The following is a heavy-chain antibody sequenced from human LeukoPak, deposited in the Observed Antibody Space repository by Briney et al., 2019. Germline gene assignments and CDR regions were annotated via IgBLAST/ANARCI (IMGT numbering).Heavy chain of an antibody. CDR1: VGSFSDYF. CDR2: INHSGST. V-gene: IGHV4-34*01. CDR3: ARGSTNSRGPGHAFDI. Sequence: SETLSLTCAVYVGSFSDYFWSWVRQPPGKGLGWIGEINHSGSTNYNPSLKSRVTISVDPSKNQFSLKLSSVTAADTAVYYCARGSTNSRGPGHAFDIWGQGTMVTVSS. D-gene: IGHD2/OR15-2a*01. J-gene: IGHJ3*02.